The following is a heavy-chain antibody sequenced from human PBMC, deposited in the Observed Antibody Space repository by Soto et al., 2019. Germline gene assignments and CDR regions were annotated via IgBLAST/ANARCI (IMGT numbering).Heavy chain of an antibody. V-gene: IGHV4-39*01. D-gene: IGHD3-3*01. CDR3: ARHAVYRNYDFWSGPTELDY. Sequence: SETLSLTCTVSGGSISSSSYYWGWIRQPPGKGLEWIGSIYYSGSTYYNPSLKSRVTISVDTSKNQFSLKLSSVTAADTAVYYCARHAVYRNYDFWSGPTELDYWGQGTLVTVSS. J-gene: IGHJ4*02. CDR1: GGSISSSSYY. CDR2: IYYSGST.